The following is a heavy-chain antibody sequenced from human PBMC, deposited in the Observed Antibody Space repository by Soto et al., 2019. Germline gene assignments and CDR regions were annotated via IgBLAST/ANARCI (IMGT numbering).Heavy chain of an antibody. CDR3: ARTVRERTSYYDFWSGYLDYYYGMDV. D-gene: IGHD3-3*01. CDR2: MNPNSGNT. V-gene: IGHV1-8*01. Sequence: ASVKVSCKASGYTFTSYDINWVRQATGQGLELMGWMNPNSGNTGYAQKFQGRVTITADESTSTAYMELSSLRSEDTAVYYCARTVRERTSYYDFWSGYLDYYYGMDVWGQGTTVTVSS. CDR1: GYTFTSYD. J-gene: IGHJ6*02.